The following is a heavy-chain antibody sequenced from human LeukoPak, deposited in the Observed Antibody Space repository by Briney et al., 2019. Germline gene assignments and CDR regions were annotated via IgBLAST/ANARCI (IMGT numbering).Heavy chain of an antibody. V-gene: IGHV3-23*01. D-gene: IGHD1-1*01. CDR3: AKDKGKERYNVFDI. Sequence: GGSLRLSCAASGFPFSAYAMSWVRQAPGKGLEWVSAISASGDTTYYADSVRGRFTISRDNSKNTLYLQMNSLRAEDTAIYYCAKDKGKERYNVFDIWGQGTMVIVSA. J-gene: IGHJ3*02. CDR1: GFPFSAYA. CDR2: ISASGDTT.